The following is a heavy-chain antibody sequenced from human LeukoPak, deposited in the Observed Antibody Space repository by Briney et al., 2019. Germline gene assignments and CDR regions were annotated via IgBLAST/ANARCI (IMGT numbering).Heavy chain of an antibody. CDR1: GFTFSDYY. D-gene: IGHD4-17*01. J-gene: IGHJ4*02. CDR3: ARETYGRFYY. CDR2: ISSSSTST. V-gene: IGHV3-11*05. Sequence: GGSLRSSCAASGFTFSDYYKSWFRRAPGKGRGGVSYISSSSTSTDYADSVKGRFTISRDNAKNSLYLQMNSLRAEDTAMYYCARETYGRFYYWGQGSLVSVSS.